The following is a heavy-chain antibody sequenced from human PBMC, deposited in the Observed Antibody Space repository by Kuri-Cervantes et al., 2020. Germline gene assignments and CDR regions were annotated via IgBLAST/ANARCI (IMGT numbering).Heavy chain of an antibody. J-gene: IGHJ4*02. CDR1: GGSISSYY. V-gene: IGHV4-4*07. CDR3: ARLPGGTVYYDSSGYRDY. Sequence: GSLRLSCTVSGGSISSYYWSWIRQPAGKGLEWIGRIYTSGSTNYNPSLKSRVTMSVDTSKNQFSLKLSSVTAADTAVYYCARLPGGTVYYDSSGYRDYWGQGTLVTVSS. D-gene: IGHD3-22*01. CDR2: IYTSGST.